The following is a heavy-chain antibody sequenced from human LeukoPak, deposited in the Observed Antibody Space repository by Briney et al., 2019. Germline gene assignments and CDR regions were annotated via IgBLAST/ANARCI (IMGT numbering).Heavy chain of an antibody. CDR1: GGSISSGGYY. Sequence: PSETLSLTCTVSGGSISSGGYYWSWIRQPPGKGLEWIGYIYHSGSTYYNPSLKSRVTISVDTSKNQFSLKLSSVTAADTAVYYCARVIPRPLSGMDVWGQGTTVTVSS. J-gene: IGHJ6*02. CDR3: ARVIPRPLSGMDV. V-gene: IGHV4-30-2*01. CDR2: IYHSGST.